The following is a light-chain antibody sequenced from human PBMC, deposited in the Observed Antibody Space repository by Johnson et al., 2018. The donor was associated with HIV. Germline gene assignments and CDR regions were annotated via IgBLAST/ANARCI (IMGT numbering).Light chain of an antibody. Sequence: QSVLTQPPSVSAAPGQKVTISCSGSSSNIGNNYVSWYQQLPGTVPKLLIYDNNKLPSGIPDRFSGSKSGTSATLGITGLQTGDEADYYCGTWDSSLSVNYVFGTGTKVTVL. V-gene: IGLV1-51*01. CDR1: SSNIGNNY. J-gene: IGLJ1*01. CDR3: GTWDSSLSVNYV. CDR2: DNN.